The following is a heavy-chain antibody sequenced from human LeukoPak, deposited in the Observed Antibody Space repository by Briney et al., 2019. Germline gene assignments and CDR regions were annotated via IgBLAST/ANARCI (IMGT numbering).Heavy chain of an antibody. CDR3: AKDFEYSSPYFDY. D-gene: IGHD6-6*01. CDR1: GFTFSSYG. CDR2: ISGDGGST. V-gene: IGHV3-43*02. Sequence: PGRSLRLSCAASGFTFSSYGMHWVRQAPGKGLEWVSLISGDGGSTYYADSVKGRFTISRDNSKNSLYLQMNSLRTEDTALYYCAKDFEYSSPYFDYWGQGTLVTVSS. J-gene: IGHJ4*02.